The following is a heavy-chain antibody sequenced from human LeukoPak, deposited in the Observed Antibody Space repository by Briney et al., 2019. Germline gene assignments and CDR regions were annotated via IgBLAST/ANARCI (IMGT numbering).Heavy chain of an antibody. CDR2: IYPRDGST. CDR3: ARSTNTYYYDSSGYFDY. Sequence: GASVKVSCKASGYTFTSNYIHWVRQAPGQGLEWMGMIYPRDGSTSYAQKFQGRVTITADESTSTAYMELSSLRSEDTAVYYCARSTNTYYYDSSGYFDYWGQGTLVTVSS. V-gene: IGHV1-46*01. CDR1: GYTFTSNY. D-gene: IGHD3-22*01. J-gene: IGHJ4*02.